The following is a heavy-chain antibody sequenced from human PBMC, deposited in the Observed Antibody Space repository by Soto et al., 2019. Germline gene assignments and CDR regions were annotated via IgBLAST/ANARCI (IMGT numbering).Heavy chain of an antibody. CDR3: ARDASYYSLWSGYYPSRNGMDV. J-gene: IGHJ6*02. CDR2: IWYDGSKK. Sequence: QVQVVESGGGVVQPGRSLRLSCAASGFTFSSFGMHWVRLAPGKGLEWVSLIWYDGSKKSYGDSVKGRFTISRDNSRNTVYLQMNSLRADDTAVYNCARDASYYSLWSGYYPSRNGMDVWGQGTTVTVSS. V-gene: IGHV3-33*01. CDR1: GFTFSSFG. D-gene: IGHD3-3*01.